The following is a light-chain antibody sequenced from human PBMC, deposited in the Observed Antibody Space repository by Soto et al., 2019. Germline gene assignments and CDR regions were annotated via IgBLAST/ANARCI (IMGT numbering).Light chain of an antibody. CDR3: QQRSNWPLT. CDR1: QSVRSY. V-gene: IGKV3-11*01. Sequence: EIVLTQSPATLSLSPGERATLSCRASQSVRSYLAWYQQKIGQAPRLLIYDASNRATGIPAGFSGSGSGTDFTLTISSLEPEDFAVYYCQQRSNWPLTFGGGTKVDIK. J-gene: IGKJ4*01. CDR2: DAS.